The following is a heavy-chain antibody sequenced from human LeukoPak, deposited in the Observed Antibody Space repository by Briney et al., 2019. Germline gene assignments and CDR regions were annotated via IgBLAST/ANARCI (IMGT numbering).Heavy chain of an antibody. CDR2: LHFSGTP. D-gene: IGHD5-24*01. V-gene: IGHV4-39*01. CDR3: TRGGDAYKLGNF. Sequence: SETLTLTCTVSDDSISTNNYYWSWIRQPPGKGLEWVGTLHFSGTPYYSPSLNSRVSISVDTSKNQFSLMLKSVTATDTAVYYCTRGGDAYKLGNFWGQGTLVTASS. J-gene: IGHJ4*02. CDR1: DDSISTNNYY.